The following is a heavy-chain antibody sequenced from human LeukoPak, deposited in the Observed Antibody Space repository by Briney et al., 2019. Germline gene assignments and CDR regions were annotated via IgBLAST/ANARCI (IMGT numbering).Heavy chain of an antibody. V-gene: IGHV3-23*01. CDR2: ISGSGGST. J-gene: IGHJ4*02. CDR3: AKYSHDSSGSYDY. Sequence: GGSLRLSCAASGFTFSSYGMSWVRQAPGKGLEWVSAISGSGGSTYYADSVKGRFTISRDNSKNTLYLQMNSLRAEDTAVYYCAKYSHDSSGSYDYWGQGTLVTVSS. D-gene: IGHD3-22*01. CDR1: GFTFSSYG.